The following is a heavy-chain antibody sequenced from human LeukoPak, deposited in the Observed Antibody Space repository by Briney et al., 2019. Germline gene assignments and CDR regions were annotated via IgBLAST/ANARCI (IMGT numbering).Heavy chain of an antibody. D-gene: IGHD3-10*01. J-gene: IGHJ4*02. CDR3: ARDPDYYGSGSYWHY. Sequence: ASVKVSCKASGYTFTGYYMHWVRQAPGQGLEWMGWINPNSGGTNYAQKFQGRVTMTRDTSISTAYMELSRLRSDDTAVYYCARDPDYYGSGSYWHYWGQGTLVTVSS. CDR1: GYTFTGYY. V-gene: IGHV1-2*02. CDR2: INPNSGGT.